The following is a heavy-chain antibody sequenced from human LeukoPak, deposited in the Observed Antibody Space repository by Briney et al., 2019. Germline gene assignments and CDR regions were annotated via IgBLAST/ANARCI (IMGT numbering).Heavy chain of an antibody. V-gene: IGHV3-64*01. J-gene: IGHJ4*02. Sequence: GGSLRLSCVAPGFTFSSYAMTWVRQAPGKGLEYVSAISSNGGSTYYANSVKGRFTISRDNSKNTLYLQMGSLRAEDTALYYCARAFVPTVGAYDYWGQETLVTVSS. CDR1: GFTFSSYA. CDR3: ARAFVPTVGAYDY. D-gene: IGHD1-26*01. CDR2: ISSNGGST.